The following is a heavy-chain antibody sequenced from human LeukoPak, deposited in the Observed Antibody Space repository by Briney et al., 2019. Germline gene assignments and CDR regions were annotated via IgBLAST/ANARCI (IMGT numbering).Heavy chain of an antibody. J-gene: IGHJ6*02. Sequence: GGSLRLSCAASGFTFSDYYMSWIRQAPGKGLEWVSYISCNSCYTNYADSVKGRFTISRDNAKKSLYLQMNSLRAEDTAVYYCARDQRRTTVTFLYNYYYGLDVWGQGATVTVSS. D-gene: IGHD4-17*01. CDR3: ARDQRRTTVTFLYNYYYGLDV. CDR1: GFTFSDYY. CDR2: ISCNSCYT. V-gene: IGHV3-11*05.